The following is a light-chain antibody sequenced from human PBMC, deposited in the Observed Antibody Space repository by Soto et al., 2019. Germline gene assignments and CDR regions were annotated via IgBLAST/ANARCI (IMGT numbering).Light chain of an antibody. J-gene: IGKJ1*01. CDR1: QSISSW. CDR2: KAS. V-gene: IGKV1-5*03. CDR3: QQYNSYSRT. Sequence: DIQMTQSPSTLSASVGDRVTITCRASQSISSWLAWYQQKPGKAPKLLIYKASSLKSGVPSRFSGSGSGTEFTLTISSLQPDDFATYYGQQYNSYSRTFGQGTKVEIK.